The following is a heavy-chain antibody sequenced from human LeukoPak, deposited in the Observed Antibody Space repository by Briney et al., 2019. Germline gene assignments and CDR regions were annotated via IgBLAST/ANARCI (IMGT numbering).Heavy chain of an antibody. V-gene: IGHV3-7*01. CDR2: VNQNGSEK. D-gene: IGHD1-26*01. CDR3: ASRRGAATDSVY. J-gene: IGHJ4*02. CDR1: GLTFTSYW. Sequence: PGGSLRLSCAASGLTFTSYWMNWGRQAPGEGREWVADVNQNGSEKNYVASVKGRFTISRDNARNSLYLQMNSLRAEDSAVYYCASRRGAATDSVYWGQGTLVTVSS.